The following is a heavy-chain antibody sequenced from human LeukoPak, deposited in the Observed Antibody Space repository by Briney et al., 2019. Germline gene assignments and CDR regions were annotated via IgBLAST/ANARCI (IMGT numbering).Heavy chain of an antibody. V-gene: IGHV3-30*18. CDR3: AKDGVTGFFDY. D-gene: IGHD7-27*01. Sequence: PGGSLRLSCAASGFTFSSYGMHWVRQAPGKGLEWVAVISYDGSNKYYADSVKGRFTISRDNSKNTLYLQMNSLRAEDTAVYYCAKDGVTGFFDYWGKGTLVTVSS. CDR2: ISYDGSNK. J-gene: IGHJ4*02. CDR1: GFTFSSYG.